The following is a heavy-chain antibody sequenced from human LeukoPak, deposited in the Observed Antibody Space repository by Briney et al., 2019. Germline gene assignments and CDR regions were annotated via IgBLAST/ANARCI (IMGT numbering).Heavy chain of an antibody. CDR1: GFTVSTNY. V-gene: IGHV3-53*01. Sequence: GGSLRLSCAASGFTVSTNYMGWVRQAPGKGLEWVSIIYSADNTYYADSVKGRFTISRDSSKNTLYLQMNSLRVEDTAVYYCTRGTDYWGQGTLVTVSS. D-gene: IGHD3-10*01. J-gene: IGHJ4*02. CDR2: IYSADNT. CDR3: TRGTDY.